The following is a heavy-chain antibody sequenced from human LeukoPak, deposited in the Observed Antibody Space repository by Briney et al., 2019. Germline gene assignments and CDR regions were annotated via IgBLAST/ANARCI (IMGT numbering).Heavy chain of an antibody. Sequence: GGSLRLSCAASGFTFSSYAMSWVRQAPGKGLEWVSAISGSGGSTYYADSVKGRFTISRDNSKNTLYLQMNSLRAEDTAVYYCANGLSSSPPYYYYYYMDVWGKGTTVTVSS. J-gene: IGHJ6*03. CDR2: ISGSGGST. D-gene: IGHD6-6*01. CDR3: ANGLSSSPPYYYYYYMDV. V-gene: IGHV3-23*01. CDR1: GFTFSSYA.